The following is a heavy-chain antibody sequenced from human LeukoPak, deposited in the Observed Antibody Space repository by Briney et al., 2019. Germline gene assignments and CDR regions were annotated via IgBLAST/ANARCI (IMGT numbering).Heavy chain of an antibody. Sequence: GASVTVSCKASGYTLTSYDINWVRQATGQGLEWMGWMNPNSGNTGYAQKFLGRVTITKNTSISTAYMELSSLRSEDTAVYYCARRGTAMGFDYYYYYYMDVWGKGTTVTVSS. CDR2: MNPNSGNT. J-gene: IGHJ6*03. V-gene: IGHV1-8*03. CDR1: GYTLTSYD. D-gene: IGHD5-18*01. CDR3: ARRGTAMGFDYYYYYYMDV.